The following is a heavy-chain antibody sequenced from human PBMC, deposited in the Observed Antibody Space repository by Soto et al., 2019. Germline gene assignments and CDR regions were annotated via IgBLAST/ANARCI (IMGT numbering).Heavy chain of an antibody. CDR1: GFTFSSYW. Sequence: EVQLVESGGGLVQPGGSLRLSCAASGFTFSSYWMSWVRQAPGKGREWVANIKQDGSEKYYVDSVKGRFTISRDNAKNSLYLQMNSLRAEDTAVYYCARDSFEYYFDYWGQGTLVTVSS. CDR2: IKQDGSEK. CDR3: ARDSFEYYFDY. J-gene: IGHJ4*02. V-gene: IGHV3-7*01.